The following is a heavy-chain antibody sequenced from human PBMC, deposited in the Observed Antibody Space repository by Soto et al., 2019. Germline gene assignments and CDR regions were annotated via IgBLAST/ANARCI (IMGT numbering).Heavy chain of an antibody. V-gene: IGHV1-18*01. CDR3: ARDAYDGFWSGNPPVDY. CDR2: IGAYNGNT. Sequence: GASVKVSCKASGYTFTSYGISWARQAPGQGLEWMGWIGAYNGNTNYAQKLQGRVTMTTDTSTSTAYMELRSLRSDDTAVYYCARDAYDGFWSGNPPVDYWGQRTLVTVSS. CDR1: GYTFTSYG. D-gene: IGHD3-3*01. J-gene: IGHJ4*02.